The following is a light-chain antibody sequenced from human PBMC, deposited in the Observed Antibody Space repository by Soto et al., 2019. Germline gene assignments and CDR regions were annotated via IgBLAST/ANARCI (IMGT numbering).Light chain of an antibody. J-gene: IGKJ1*01. CDR2: GAS. CDR1: QSVSSN. Sequence: EIEMTQSPATLSVSLGEGVTLSCRGSQSVSSNLAWYQQRPGQAPRLLMYGASTRATGIPARFIGSGSGTDFTLTISRLEPEDFAVYYCQQYGSSGTFGQGTKVDIK. CDR3: QQYGSSGT. V-gene: IGKV3-15*01.